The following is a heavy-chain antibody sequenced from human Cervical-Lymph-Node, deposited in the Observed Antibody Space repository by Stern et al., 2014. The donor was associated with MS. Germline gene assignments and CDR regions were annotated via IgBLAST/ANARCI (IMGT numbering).Heavy chain of an antibody. CDR1: GFKFSLYW. D-gene: IGHD1-14*01. CDR3: ARQTTAWASDV. CDR2: IYPGGSET. Sequence: EVQLEESGAELIRPGESLKISCKGSGFKFSLYWIAWVRQVPGKGLEWMGIIYPGGSETRYSPSFQGQVTMSADKSTSTAYLQWSSLNASDTAMYFCARQTTAWASDVWGQGTLVTVSS. V-gene: IGHV5-51*01. J-gene: IGHJ4*02.